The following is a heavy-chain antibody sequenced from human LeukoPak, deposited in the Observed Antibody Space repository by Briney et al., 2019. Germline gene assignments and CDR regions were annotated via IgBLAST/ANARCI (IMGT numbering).Heavy chain of an antibody. CDR1: GFTFSSYS. V-gene: IGHV3-21*01. CDR3: ARAPTSMAPDY. D-gene: IGHD5-18*01. CDR2: ISSSSSYI. J-gene: IGHJ4*02. Sequence: GGSLRLSCAASGFTFSSYSMNWVRQVPGKGLEWVSSISSSSSYIYYADSVKGRFTISRDNAKNSLYLQMNSLRAEDTAVYYCARAPTSMAPDYWGQGTLVTVSS.